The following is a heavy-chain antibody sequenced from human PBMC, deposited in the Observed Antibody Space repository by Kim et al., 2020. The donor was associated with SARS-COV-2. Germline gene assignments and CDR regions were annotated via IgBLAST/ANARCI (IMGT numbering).Heavy chain of an antibody. CDR3: ARSVGALSDAFDI. V-gene: IGHV3-30-3*01. D-gene: IGHD3-16*01. CDR2: ISYDGSNK. J-gene: IGHJ3*02. Sequence: GGSLRLSCAASGFTFSSYAMHWVRQAPGKGLEWVAVISYDGSNKYYADSVKGRFTISRDNSKNTLYLQMNSLRAEDTAVYYCARSVGALSDAFDIWGQGT. CDR1: GFTFSSYA.